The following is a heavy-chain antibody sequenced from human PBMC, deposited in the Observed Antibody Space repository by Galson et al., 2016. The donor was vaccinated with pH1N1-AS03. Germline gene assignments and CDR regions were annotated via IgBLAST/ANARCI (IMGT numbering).Heavy chain of an antibody. J-gene: IGHJ4*02. CDR2: IYSGGIT. Sequence: SLRLSCAASGFTVSSNYMSWVRQAPGKGLEWVSVIYSGGITYYADSVKGRFTISRDSSKNTLYLQMNSLRAEDTAVYYGARLRVVVVPAALGGSDYFESWGQGILVTVSS. CDR3: ARLRVVVVPAALGGSDYFES. CDR1: GFTVSSNY. V-gene: IGHV3-53*01. D-gene: IGHD2-2*01.